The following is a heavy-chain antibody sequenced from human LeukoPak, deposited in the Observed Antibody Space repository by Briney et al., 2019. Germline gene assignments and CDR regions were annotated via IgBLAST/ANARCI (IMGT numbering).Heavy chain of an antibody. J-gene: IGHJ3*02. V-gene: IGHV1-69*13. CDR1: GGTFSSYA. D-gene: IGHD3-16*02. Sequence: ASVKVSCKASGGTFSSYAISWVRQAPGQGLEWMGGIIPIFGTANYAQKFQGRVTITADESTSTAYMELSSLRSEDTAVYYCARGRYDYVWGSYRPYAFDIWGQGTMVTVSS. CDR3: ARGRYDYVWGSYRPYAFDI. CDR2: IIPIFGTA.